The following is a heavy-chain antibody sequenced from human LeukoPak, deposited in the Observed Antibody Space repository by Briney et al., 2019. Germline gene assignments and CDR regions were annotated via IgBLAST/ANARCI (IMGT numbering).Heavy chain of an antibody. Sequence: GASVKVSCKASGGTFSSYAISWVRQAPGQGLEWMGRIIPILGIANYAQKFQGRVTITADKSTSTAYMELSSLRSEDTAVYYCARDQGILGVFDYWGQGTLVTVSS. D-gene: IGHD3-10*01. CDR1: GGTFSSYA. J-gene: IGHJ4*02. CDR3: ARDQGILGVFDY. CDR2: IIPILGIA. V-gene: IGHV1-69*04.